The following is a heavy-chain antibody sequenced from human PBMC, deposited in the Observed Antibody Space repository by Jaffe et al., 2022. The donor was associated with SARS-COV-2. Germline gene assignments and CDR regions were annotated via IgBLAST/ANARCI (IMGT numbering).Heavy chain of an antibody. CDR1: GYTFTGYY. J-gene: IGHJ1*01. CDR3: ARDLSLIAAPPEYFQH. D-gene: IGHD6-13*01. CDR2: INPNSGGT. Sequence: QVQLVQSGAEVKKPGASVKVSCKASGYTFTGYYMHWVRQAPGQGLEWMGRINPNSGGTNYAQKFQGRVTMTRDTSISTAYMELSRLRSDDTAVYYCARDLSLIAAPPEYFQHWGQGTLVTVSS. V-gene: IGHV1-2*06.